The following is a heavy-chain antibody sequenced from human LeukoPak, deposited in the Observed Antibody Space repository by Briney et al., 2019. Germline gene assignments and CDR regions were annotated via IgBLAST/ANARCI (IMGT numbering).Heavy chain of an antibody. V-gene: IGHV3-7*04. J-gene: IGHJ4*02. CDR3: TRGGIHKWLLDY. CDR2: IKQDGSEK. D-gene: IGHD5-12*01. Sequence: GGSLRLSCAASGFTFSDYWMSWVRQAPGKGLEWVANIKQDGSEKYYVDSVMGRFTISRDNAKNSVYLQMNSLRAEDTAMFYCTRGGIHKWLLDYWGQGTLVTVS. CDR1: GFTFSDYW.